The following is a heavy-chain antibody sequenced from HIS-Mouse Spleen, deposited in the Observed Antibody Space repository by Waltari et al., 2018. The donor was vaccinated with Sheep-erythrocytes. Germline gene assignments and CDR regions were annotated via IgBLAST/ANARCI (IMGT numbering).Heavy chain of an antibody. J-gene: IGHJ5*02. CDR3: ARALIITMVRGVTSNWFDP. CDR1: GGSISSGGYY. CDR2: IYYSGST. Sequence: QVQLQESGPGLVKPSQTLSLTCTVSGGSISSGGYYWSWIRPHPGQGLEWIGYIYYSGSTYYNPSLKSRVTISVDTSKNQFSLKLSSVTAADTAVYYCARALIITMVRGVTSNWFDPWGQGTLVTVSS. V-gene: IGHV4-31*03. D-gene: IGHD3-10*01.